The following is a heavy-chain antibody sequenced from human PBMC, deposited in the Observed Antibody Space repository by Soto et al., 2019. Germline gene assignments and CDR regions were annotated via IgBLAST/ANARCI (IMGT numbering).Heavy chain of an antibody. CDR3: ATTRSPLWYFDL. CDR1: GGSFSGYY. J-gene: IGHJ2*01. D-gene: IGHD6-19*01. Sequence: SETLSLTCAVYGGSFSGYYWSWIRQPPGKGLEWIGEINHSGSTNYNPSLKSRVTISVDTSKNQFSLKLSSVTAADTAVYYCATTRSPLWYFDLWGRGTLVTVSS. CDR2: INHSGST. V-gene: IGHV4-34*01.